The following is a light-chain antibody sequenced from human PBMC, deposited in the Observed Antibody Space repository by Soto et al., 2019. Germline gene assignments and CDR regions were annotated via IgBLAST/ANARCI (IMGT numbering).Light chain of an antibody. J-gene: IGKJ3*01. CDR2: AAS. CDR3: XXSYSTQGT. V-gene: IGKV1-39*01. Sequence: DIQMTQSPSSLSASVGDRXXIXXXXXXXXXXXFNWYQQKPGKAPKLLIYAASILQSGVPSRFXXXXXGXDXXXXXXXXXXXXFATYYCXXSYSTQGTFGPGTKVDIE. CDR1: XXXXXX.